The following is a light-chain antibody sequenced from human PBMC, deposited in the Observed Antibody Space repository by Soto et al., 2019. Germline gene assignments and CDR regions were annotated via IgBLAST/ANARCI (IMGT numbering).Light chain of an antibody. CDR1: QSVSSN. CDR2: RAS. Sequence: ETVMTQSPDTLSLSPGESATLSCRASQSVSSNLAWYQWRPGQAPRLLIYRASTRAPGIPARFSGSGSGTEFTLTISSVQSEVFTVYYCQQYNNWPPITFGQGTRLEIK. CDR3: QQYNNWPPIT. V-gene: IGKV3-15*01. J-gene: IGKJ5*01.